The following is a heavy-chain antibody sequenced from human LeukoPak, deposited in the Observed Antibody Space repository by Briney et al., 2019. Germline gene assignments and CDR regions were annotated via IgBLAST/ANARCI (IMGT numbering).Heavy chain of an antibody. D-gene: IGHD3-16*01. J-gene: IGHJ4*02. Sequence: GASVKVSCKASGGTFSSYAISWVRQAPGQGLEWMGRIIPIFGTANYAQKFQGRVTITTDESTSTAYMELSSLRSEDTAVYYCAKDVGDIWYYFDYWGQGTLVTVSS. CDR1: GGTFSSYA. CDR3: AKDVGDIWYYFDY. V-gene: IGHV1-69*05. CDR2: IIPIFGTA.